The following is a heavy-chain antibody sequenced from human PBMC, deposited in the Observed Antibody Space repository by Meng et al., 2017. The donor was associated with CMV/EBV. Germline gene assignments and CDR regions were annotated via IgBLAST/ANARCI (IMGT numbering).Heavy chain of an antibody. V-gene: IGHV4-39*07. Sequence: ESLKISCTVSGGSISSSSYYWGWIRQPPGKGLEWIGSIYYSGSTYYNPSLKSRVTISVDTSKNQFSLKLSSVTAADTAVYYCAREPLGSSWSPLHFDYWGQETLVTVSS. D-gene: IGHD6-13*01. CDR1: GGSISSSSYY. CDR3: AREPLGSSWSPLHFDY. CDR2: IYYSGST. J-gene: IGHJ4*02.